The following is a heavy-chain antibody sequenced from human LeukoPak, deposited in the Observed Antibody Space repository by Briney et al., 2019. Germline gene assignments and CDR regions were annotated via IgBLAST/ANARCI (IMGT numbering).Heavy chain of an antibody. Sequence: PGESLRLSCAASGFTFSSYWMTWVRQAPGKGLEWVACMKEDGSEKYYVDSVKGRFTISRDNAKNSLYLQMNSLRAEDTAMYYCARDSVATITSRPYYFDYWGQGTLVTVSS. CDR3: ARDSVATITSRPYYFDY. J-gene: IGHJ4*02. D-gene: IGHD5-12*01. CDR2: MKEDGSEK. V-gene: IGHV3-7*01. CDR1: GFTFSSYW.